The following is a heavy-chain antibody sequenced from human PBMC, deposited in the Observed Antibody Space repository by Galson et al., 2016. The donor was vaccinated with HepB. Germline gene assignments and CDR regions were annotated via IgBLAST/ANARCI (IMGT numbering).Heavy chain of an antibody. CDR3: ARSGDGNWFET. Sequence: SVKVSCKASGYTFTTFGIAWVRRAPGLGLEWMGWISGYDGTTHYAQNLQGRTTMTADTSTTTVHMELRSLRSDDTAMYYCARSGDGNWFETWGQGTPVTVSS. CDR1: GYTFTTFG. CDR2: ISGYDGTT. V-gene: IGHV1-18*04. J-gene: IGHJ5*02. D-gene: IGHD7-27*01.